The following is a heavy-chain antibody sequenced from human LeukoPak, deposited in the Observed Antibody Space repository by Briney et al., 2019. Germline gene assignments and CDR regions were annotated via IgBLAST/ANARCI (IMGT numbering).Heavy chain of an antibody. CDR3: ASWPGAWYGEDS. V-gene: IGHV3-53*01. Sequence: PGGSLRLSCAASGLSVSSNYMSWVRQPPRKGLEWVSVIYGGGSTYYAASVKGRFIISRDTSKNTLYLQINSLRVEDTAVYYCASWPGAWYGEDSWGQGTLVTVSS. D-gene: IGHD3-10*01. J-gene: IGHJ4*02. CDR2: IYGGGST. CDR1: GLSVSSNY.